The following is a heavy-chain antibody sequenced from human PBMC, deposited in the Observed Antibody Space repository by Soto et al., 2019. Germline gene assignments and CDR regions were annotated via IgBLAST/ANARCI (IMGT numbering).Heavy chain of an antibody. D-gene: IGHD3-22*01. V-gene: IGHV1-3*01. J-gene: IGHJ4*02. CDR1: GYTFTSYA. CDR2: INAGNGNT. CDR3: ARDTYYYDSSGYWTFDY. Sequence: ASVKVSCKASGYTFTSYAMHWVRQAPGQRFEWMGWINAGNGNTKYSQKFQGRVTITRDTSASTAYMELSSLRSEDTAVYYCARDTYYYDSSGYWTFDYWGQGTLVTVSS.